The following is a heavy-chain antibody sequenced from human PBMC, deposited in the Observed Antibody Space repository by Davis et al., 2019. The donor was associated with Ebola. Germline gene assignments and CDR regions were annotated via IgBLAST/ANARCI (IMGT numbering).Heavy chain of an antibody. Sequence: GESLKISCAASGFTFSSYGMHWVRQAPGKGLEWVALIWYDGSDKYYADSVKGRFTISRDNSKNMLYLQVNSLRAEDTAVYYCVREGDGYKYFDFWGQGTLVTVSS. D-gene: IGHD5-24*01. J-gene: IGHJ4*02. CDR1: GFTFSSYG. CDR3: VREGDGYKYFDF. V-gene: IGHV3-30*02. CDR2: IWYDGSDK.